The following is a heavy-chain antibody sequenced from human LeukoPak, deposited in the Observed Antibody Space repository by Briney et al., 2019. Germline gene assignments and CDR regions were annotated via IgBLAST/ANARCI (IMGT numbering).Heavy chain of an antibody. D-gene: IGHD2-15*01. J-gene: IGHJ4*02. CDR2: ISSSSSTI. V-gene: IGHV3-48*02. CDR3: ARVWGYCSGGSCYFSDY. CDR1: GFTFSSYS. Sequence: GGSLRLSCAASGFTFSSYSMNWVRQAPGKGLEWVSYISSSSSTIYYADSVKGLFTISRDNAKNSLYLQMNSLRDEDTAVYYCARVWGYCSGGSCYFSDYWGQGTLVTVSS.